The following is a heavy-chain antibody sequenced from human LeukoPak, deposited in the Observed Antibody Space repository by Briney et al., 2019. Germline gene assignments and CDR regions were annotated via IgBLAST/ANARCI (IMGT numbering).Heavy chain of an antibody. CDR1: GFTFSSYS. Sequence: GGSLRLSCAASGFTFSSYSMNWVRQAPGKGLEWVSSISSSSSYIYYADSVKGRFTISRDNAKNSLYLQMNSLRAEDTAVYYCARDGVGAIGFDYWGQGTLVTVSS. V-gene: IGHV3-21*01. CDR3: ARDGVGAIGFDY. D-gene: IGHD1-26*01. CDR2: ISSSSSYI. J-gene: IGHJ4*02.